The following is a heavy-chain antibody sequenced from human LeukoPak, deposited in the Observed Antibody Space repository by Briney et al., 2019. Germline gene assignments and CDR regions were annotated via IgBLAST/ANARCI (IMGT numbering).Heavy chain of an antibody. J-gene: IGHJ4*02. CDR2: IKQDGSEK. CDR3: ASFSGYYFYFDF. V-gene: IGHV3-7*01. D-gene: IGHD3-22*01. CDR1: GFTFSSYA. Sequence: GGSLRLSCAASGFTFSSYAMSWVRQAPGKGLEWVANIKQDGSEKYYVDSVKGRFTISRDNAKNSLYLQMSSLRAEDTAVYYCASFSGYYFYFDFWGQGTLVTVSS.